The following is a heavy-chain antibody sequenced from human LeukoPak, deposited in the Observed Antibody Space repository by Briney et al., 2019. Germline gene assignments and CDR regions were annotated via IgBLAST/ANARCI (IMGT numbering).Heavy chain of an antibody. V-gene: IGHV3-33*01. Sequence: GGSLRLSCAASGFTFSSYGMHWVRQAPGKGLEWVAVIWYDGSNKYYADSVKGRFTISRDNSKNTLYLQMNGLRAEDTAVYYCARDGREGAAAHNWFDPWGQGTLVTVSS. J-gene: IGHJ5*02. CDR1: GFTFSSYG. CDR2: IWYDGSNK. CDR3: ARDGREGAAAHNWFDP. D-gene: IGHD6-13*01.